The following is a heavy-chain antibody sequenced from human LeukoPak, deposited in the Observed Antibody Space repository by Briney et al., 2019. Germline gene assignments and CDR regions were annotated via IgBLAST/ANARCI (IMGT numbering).Heavy chain of an antibody. V-gene: IGHV5-51*01. CDR1: GYSFTSYW. D-gene: IGHD2-2*01. CDR3: ASEYCSSTSCYPFYDY. CDR2: IYPGDSDT. Sequence: GESLKISCKGSGYSFTSYWIGWVRQMPGKGLEWMGIIYPGDSDTRYSPSFQGQVTISADKSISTAYLQCSSLKASDTAMYYCASEYCSSTSCYPFYDYWGQGTLVTVSS. J-gene: IGHJ4*02.